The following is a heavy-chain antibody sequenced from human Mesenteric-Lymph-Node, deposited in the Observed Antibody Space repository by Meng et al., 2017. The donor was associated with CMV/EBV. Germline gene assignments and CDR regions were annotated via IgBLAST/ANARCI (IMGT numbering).Heavy chain of an antibody. CDR1: GGSFSDYY. V-gene: IGHV4-34*01. J-gene: IGHJ4*02. Sequence: SETLSLTCAVYGGSFSDYYWNWIRQPPWERLEWIGEISHSGSTNYNPSLKSRVTISVDTSKNQFSLKLSSVTAADTAVYYCARALGYYDFWSGYYTDYWGQGTLVTVSS. D-gene: IGHD3-3*01. CDR3: ARALGYYDFWSGYYTDY. CDR2: ISHSGST.